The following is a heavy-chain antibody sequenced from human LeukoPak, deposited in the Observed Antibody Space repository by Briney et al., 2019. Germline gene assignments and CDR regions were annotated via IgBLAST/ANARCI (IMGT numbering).Heavy chain of an antibody. CDR2: ISHRGTT. D-gene: IGHD3-9*01. CDR3: ASSVRYFDWVDRNWFDP. CDR1: GGSFSGYY. Sequence: SETLSLTCAVYGGSFSGYYWSWIRQPPGKGLEWNGEISHRGTTNYNPSLKSRVTISVATSKNQFSLKWSSVTAADTAVYYCASSVRYFDWVDRNWFDPWGQGTLVTVSS. J-gene: IGHJ5*02. V-gene: IGHV4-34*01.